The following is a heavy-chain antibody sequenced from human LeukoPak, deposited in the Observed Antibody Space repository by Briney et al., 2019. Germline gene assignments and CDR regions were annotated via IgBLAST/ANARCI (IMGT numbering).Heavy chain of an antibody. CDR3: ARDSGGRVYNY. V-gene: IGHV3-7*03. CDR1: GFAFTTYW. CDR2: IKQDGSET. Sequence: GGSLRLSCAASGFAFTTYWMTWVRQAPGKGLEWVANIKQDGSETYYVDSVKGRFTTSRDNAKNSLYLQMNSLRAEDTAVYYCARDSGGRVYNYWGQGTLVTVSS. J-gene: IGHJ4*02. D-gene: IGHD6-13*01.